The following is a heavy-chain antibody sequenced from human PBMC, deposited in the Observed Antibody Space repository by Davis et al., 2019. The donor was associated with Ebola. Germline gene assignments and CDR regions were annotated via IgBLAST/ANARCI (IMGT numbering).Heavy chain of an antibody. V-gene: IGHV3-64*01. Sequence: GGSLRLSCAASGFTFSSYAMHWVRQAPGKGLEYVSAISSNGGSTYYANSVKGRFTISRDNSKNTLYLQMGSLRAEDMAVYYCARAGYSYGYDYWDQGTLVTVSS. D-gene: IGHD5-18*01. CDR3: ARAGYSYGYDY. J-gene: IGHJ4*02. CDR2: ISSNGGST. CDR1: GFTFSSYA.